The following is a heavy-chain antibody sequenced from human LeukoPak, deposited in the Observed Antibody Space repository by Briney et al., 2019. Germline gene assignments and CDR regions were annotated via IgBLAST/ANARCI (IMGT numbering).Heavy chain of an antibody. CDR3: AKDYGSASFEYFQH. V-gene: IGHV3-23*01. D-gene: IGHD2-15*01. J-gene: IGHJ1*01. CDR2: ISDSGTT. CDR1: GFTFSTYA. Sequence: PGGSLRLSCAASGFTFSTYAMSWVRQAPGKGLEWVSGISDSGTTYYADSVKGRFTISRDNSKNTMYLQMNSLRAEDTAVYYCAKDYGSASFEYFQHWGQGTLVTVSS.